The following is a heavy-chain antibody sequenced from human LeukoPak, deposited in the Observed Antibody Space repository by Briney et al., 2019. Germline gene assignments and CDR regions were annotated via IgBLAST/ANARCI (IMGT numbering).Heavy chain of an antibody. Sequence: SETLSLTCTVSGSSINNNFWTWIRQPPGKGLEWIGYIYSSGSANYNPSLKGRVIISGDTSKNQISLNPTSVTAADTAVYFCARHRDYYDTRGQGTLVTVSS. CDR1: GSSINNNF. CDR2: IYSSGSA. CDR3: ARHRDYYDT. V-gene: IGHV4-59*08. J-gene: IGHJ4*02. D-gene: IGHD3-22*01.